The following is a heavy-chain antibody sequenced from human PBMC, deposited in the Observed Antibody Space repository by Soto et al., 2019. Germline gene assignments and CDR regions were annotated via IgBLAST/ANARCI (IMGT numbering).Heavy chain of an antibody. CDR1: GYNFNSHS. CDR3: ARDRESGSFDY. V-gene: IGHV7-4-1*01. J-gene: IGHJ4*02. D-gene: IGHD1-26*01. CDR2: INPNTGKP. Sequence: QVQLVQSGSESMQPGASVKVSCKGSGYNFNSHSINWLRQAPGQGLEWMGWINPNTGKPTYVQGFTGRFVFSVDTSVSTVYLQIFSLKADDYAVYYCARDRESGSFDYWGQGTLVTGSS.